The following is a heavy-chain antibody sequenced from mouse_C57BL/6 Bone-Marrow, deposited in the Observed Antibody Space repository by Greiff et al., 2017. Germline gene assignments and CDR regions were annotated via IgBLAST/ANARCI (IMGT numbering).Heavy chain of an antibody. CDR2: ISDGGSYT. D-gene: IGHD1-1*01. CDR3: ARDRTIYYYGSSSWYFDV. CDR1: GFTFSSYA. Sequence: DVKLVESGGGLVKPGGSLKLSCAASGFTFSSYAMSWVRQTPEKRLEWVATISDGGSYTYYPDNVKGRFTISRDNAKNNLYLQMSHLKSEDTAMYYCARDRTIYYYGSSSWYFDVWGTGTTVTVSS. V-gene: IGHV5-4*01. J-gene: IGHJ1*03.